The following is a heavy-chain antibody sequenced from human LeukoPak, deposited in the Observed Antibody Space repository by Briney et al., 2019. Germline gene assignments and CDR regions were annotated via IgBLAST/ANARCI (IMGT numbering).Heavy chain of an antibody. CDR1: GGSFSGYH. J-gene: IGHJ4*02. V-gene: IGHV4-34*01. CDR2: INDRGHT. Sequence: SETLSLTCAVHGGSFSGYHWNWIRQSPGKGLEWIGEINDRGHTNYNPSLESRITISVDTSKKQFSLNLSSVTAADTAVYYCARDPTTVVTTPYFFDFWGQGTLVTVSS. CDR3: ARDPTTVVTTPYFFDF. D-gene: IGHD4-23*01.